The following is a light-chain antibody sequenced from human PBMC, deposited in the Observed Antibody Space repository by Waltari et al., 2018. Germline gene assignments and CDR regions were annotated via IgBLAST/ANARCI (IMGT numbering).Light chain of an antibody. V-gene: IGLV2-11*01. CDR2: EVS. Sequence: QSALTQPRPVSGSPGQSVTISCTGAGSAVGGYNYVSWYQQHPGKAPTLMLDEVSKRPSGVPDRFSGSKSGNTASLTISGLQAEDEADYYCCSYAGDYSWIFGGGTKVTVL. CDR1: GSAVGGYNY. CDR3: CSYAGDYSWI. J-gene: IGLJ2*01.